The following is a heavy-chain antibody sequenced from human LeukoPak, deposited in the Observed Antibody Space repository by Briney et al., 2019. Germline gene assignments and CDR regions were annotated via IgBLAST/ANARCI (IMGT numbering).Heavy chain of an antibody. Sequence: SETLSLTCAVYGGSFRGYYWSWIRQPPGKGLEWIGEINHSGSTNYNPSLKSRVTISVDTSKNQFSLKLRSVTAADTAVYYCASAGYCSGDSCYLNPLDYWGQGTLVTVSS. CDR1: GGSFRGYY. V-gene: IGHV4-34*01. J-gene: IGHJ4*02. D-gene: IGHD2-15*01. CDR3: ASAGYCSGDSCYLNPLDY. CDR2: INHSGST.